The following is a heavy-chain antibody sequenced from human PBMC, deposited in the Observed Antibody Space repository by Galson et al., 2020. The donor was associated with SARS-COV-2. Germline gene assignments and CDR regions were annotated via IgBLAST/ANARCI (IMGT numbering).Heavy chain of an antibody. CDR1: GDSISTYY. V-gene: IGHV4-59*08. CDR3: ARQGGSYTFDI. J-gene: IGHJ3*02. Sequence: ASETLSLTCTVSGDSISTYYWSWIRQPPGKGLEWIGYISYSGSANYNPSLKSRVTIAVDTSKHQFSLELSSVTAADTAVYYCARQGGSYTFDIWGQGTMVTVSS. D-gene: IGHD1-26*01. CDR2: ISYSGSA.